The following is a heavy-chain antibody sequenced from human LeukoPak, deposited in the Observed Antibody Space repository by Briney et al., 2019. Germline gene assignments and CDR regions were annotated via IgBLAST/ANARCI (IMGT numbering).Heavy chain of an antibody. J-gene: IGHJ3*02. D-gene: IGHD5-24*01. CDR1: GFTFDDYG. Sequence: GGSLRLSCAASGFTFDDYGMSWVRQAPGKGLEWVSGINWNGGSTGYADSVKGRFTISRDNAMNSLFLQMSNLRVEDTAVYYCARDRDEKGWVPGDIWGQGTVVIVSS. CDR2: INWNGGST. V-gene: IGHV3-20*04. CDR3: ARDRDEKGWVPGDI.